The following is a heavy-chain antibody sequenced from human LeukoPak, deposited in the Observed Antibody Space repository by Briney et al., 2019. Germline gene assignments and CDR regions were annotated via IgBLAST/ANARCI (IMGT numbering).Heavy chain of an antibody. CDR3: ARNGDYRAFDI. D-gene: IGHD4-17*01. J-gene: IGHJ3*02. V-gene: IGHV4-39*01. CDR1: GGSISSSSYY. CDR2: IYYSGST. Sequence: KPSETLSLTCTGSGGSISSSSYYWGWIRQPPGKGLEWIGSIYYSGSTYYNPSLKSRVTISVDTSKNQFSLKLSSVTAADTAVYYCARNGDYRAFDIWGQGTMVTVSS.